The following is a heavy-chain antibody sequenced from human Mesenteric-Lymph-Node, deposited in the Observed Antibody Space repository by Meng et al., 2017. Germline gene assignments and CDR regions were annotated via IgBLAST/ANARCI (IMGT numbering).Heavy chain of an antibody. J-gene: IGHJ6*02. CDR2: IYYSGST. Sequence: SETLSLTCTVSGGSISSSSYYWGWIRQPPGKGLEWIGSIYYSGSTYYNPSLKSRVTISVDTSKNQFSLKLSSVTAADTAVYYCARDSRLIVPAAMSGHLTLYYYYGMDVWGQGTTVTVSS. CDR3: ARDSRLIVPAAMSGHLTLYYYYGMDV. CDR1: GGSISSSSYY. V-gene: IGHV4-39*07. D-gene: IGHD2-2*01.